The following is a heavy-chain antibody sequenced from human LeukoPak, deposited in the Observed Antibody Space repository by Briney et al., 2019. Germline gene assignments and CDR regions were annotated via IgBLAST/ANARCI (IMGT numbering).Heavy chain of an antibody. J-gene: IGHJ4*02. CDR2: MNPNSGNT. CDR3: ARSGRRWFGELFWY. V-gene: IGHV1-8*01. D-gene: IGHD3-10*01. Sequence: GASVKVSCKASGYTFTSYDINWVRQATGQGLEWMGWMNPNSGNTGYAQKFQGRVTMTRDTSISTAYMELSRLRSDDTAVYYCARSGRRWFGELFWYWGQGTLVTVSS. CDR1: GYTFTSYD.